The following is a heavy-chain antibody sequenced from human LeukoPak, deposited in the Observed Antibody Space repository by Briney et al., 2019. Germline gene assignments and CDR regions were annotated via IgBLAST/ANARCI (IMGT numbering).Heavy chain of an antibody. D-gene: IGHD3-9*01. CDR3: AKLPYFAYFDY. V-gene: IGHV3-23*01. CDR2: ISGSGGSI. Sequence: ETLSLTCAVYGGSFSGYYWSWIRQPPGKGLEWVSAISGSGGSIYYADSVKGRFTISRDNSKNTLYLQMNSLRAEDTAVYHCAKLPYFAYFDYWGQGTLVSVSS. J-gene: IGHJ4*02. CDR1: GGSFSGYY.